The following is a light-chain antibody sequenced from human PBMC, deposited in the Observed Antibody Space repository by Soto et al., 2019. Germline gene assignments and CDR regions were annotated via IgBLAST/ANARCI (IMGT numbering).Light chain of an antibody. J-gene: IGLJ1*01. V-gene: IGLV2-14*01. CDR1: SGVVGCYNF. CDR3: SSYTSTSTYV. Sequence: QSALTQPASVSGSPGQSIAISCTGTSGVVGCYNFVSLYQQHPGKAPKLMVYDVSNRPSGFSNRFSGSKSGNTASLTISGLQAEDEADYYCSSYTSTSTYVFGTGTKVTVL. CDR2: DVS.